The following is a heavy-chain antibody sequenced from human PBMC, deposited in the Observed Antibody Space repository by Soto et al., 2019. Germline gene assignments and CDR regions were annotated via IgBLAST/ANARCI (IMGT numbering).Heavy chain of an antibody. J-gene: IGHJ5*02. D-gene: IGHD3-22*01. CDR3: ARDKRVTMIGGWFDP. V-gene: IGHV4-38-2*02. CDR1: GYTISSGYY. CDR2: IYHSGKT. Sequence: PSETLSLTCVASGYTISSGYYCAWVRQPPGKELEWIGSIYHSGKTYYKPSLRSRVTVSVDTSKNQFSMKLISVTAADTAVYYCARDKRVTMIGGWFDPWGQGTLVTVSS.